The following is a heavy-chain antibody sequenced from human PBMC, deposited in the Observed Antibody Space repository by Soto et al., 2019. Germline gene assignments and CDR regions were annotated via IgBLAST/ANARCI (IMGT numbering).Heavy chain of an antibody. D-gene: IGHD3-22*01. V-gene: IGHV1-69*06. CDR2: IIPIFGTA. CDR1: GGTFSSYA. CDR3: ARSHYYDSSGYWEYYFDY. J-gene: IGHJ4*02. Sequence: GASVKVSCNASGGTFSSYAISWVRQAPGQGLEWMGGIIPIFGTANYAQKFQGRVTITADKSTSTAYMELSSLRSEDTAVYYCARSHYYDSSGYWEYYFDYWGQGTLVTVSS.